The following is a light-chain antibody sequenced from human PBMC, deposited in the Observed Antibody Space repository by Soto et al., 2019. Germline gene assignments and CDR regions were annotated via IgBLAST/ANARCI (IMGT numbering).Light chain of an antibody. CDR2: DAS. CDR1: QGISNW. J-gene: IGKJ1*01. V-gene: IGKV1-5*01. Sequence: IQMTPFPSTLSASVGDRVTIPCRASQGISNWLAWHQQRPGKAPKLLIHDASNLEVGVPSRFSGSGSGTEFTLTISSLQPDDFATYYCQHYKSFPRTFGQGTKVDI. CDR3: QHYKSFPRT.